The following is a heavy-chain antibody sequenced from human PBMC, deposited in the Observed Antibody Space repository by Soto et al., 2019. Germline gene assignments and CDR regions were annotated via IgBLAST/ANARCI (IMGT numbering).Heavy chain of an antibody. V-gene: IGHV4-61*08. D-gene: IGHD5-12*01. Sequence: SETLSLTCTVSGGSISSGGYYWSWIRQHPGKGLEWIGYIYYSRSTNYNPSLKSRVTISVDTSKNQFSLKLSSVTAADTAVYYCARDTYSGYDFDYWGQGTLVTVSS. CDR2: IYYSRST. CDR3: ARDTYSGYDFDY. CDR1: GGSISSGGYY. J-gene: IGHJ4*02.